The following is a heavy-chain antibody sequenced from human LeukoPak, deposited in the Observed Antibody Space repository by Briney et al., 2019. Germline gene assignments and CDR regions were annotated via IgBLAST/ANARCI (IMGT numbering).Heavy chain of an antibody. CDR3: ARDFQADCYDSSGYYYDY. CDR1: GYTFTGYY. D-gene: IGHD3-22*01. CDR2: INPNSGGT. V-gene: IGHV1-2*02. J-gene: IGHJ4*02. Sequence: ASVKVSCKASGYTFTGYYMHWVRQAPGQGLEWMGWINPNSGGTNYAQKFQGRVTMTRDTSISTAYMELSRLRSDDTAVYYCARDFQADCYDSSGYYYDYWGQGTLVTVSS.